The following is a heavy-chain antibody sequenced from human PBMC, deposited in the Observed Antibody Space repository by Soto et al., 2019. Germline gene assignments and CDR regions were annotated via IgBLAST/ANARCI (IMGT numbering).Heavy chain of an antibody. J-gene: IGHJ4*02. V-gene: IGHV4-31*03. CDR1: GGSIISANYY. Sequence: SEALSLTCSVSGGSIISANYYWSLIRQHPGKGLEWIGYILYSGSTNYSPSLKSRVAISVDTSKNQFSLRLTSVTAADTAVYYCARVTPPRSIWNYFDWGQGTLVTVSS. CDR3: ARVTPPRSIWNYFD. CDR2: ILYSGST. D-gene: IGHD1-7*01.